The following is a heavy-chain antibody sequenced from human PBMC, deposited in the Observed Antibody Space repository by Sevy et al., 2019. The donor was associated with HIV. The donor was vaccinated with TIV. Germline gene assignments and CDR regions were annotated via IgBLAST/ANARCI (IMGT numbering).Heavy chain of an antibody. CDR2: IYYSGSA. CDR3: TRTLVCSTTSCRFSSFDY. CDR1: GASINNGDYY. V-gene: IGHV4-31*03. J-gene: IGHJ4*02. D-gene: IGHD2-2*01. Sequence: SETLSLTCTVSGASINNGDYYWSWVRQQSGKGLEYIRYIYYSGSAYYNPSLKSRVSISVDTSKYLFSLRLASVTAADTAVYYCTRTLVCSTTSCRFSSFDYWGQGTLVTVSS.